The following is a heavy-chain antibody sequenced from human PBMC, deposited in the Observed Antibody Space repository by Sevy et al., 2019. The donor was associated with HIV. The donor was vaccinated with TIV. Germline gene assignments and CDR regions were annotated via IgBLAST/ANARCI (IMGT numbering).Heavy chain of an antibody. CDR2: MNTYNGNT. J-gene: IGHJ4*02. Sequence: ASVKVSCKASGYTFSGYSISWVRQAPGQGLEWMGWMNTYNGNTKYAQKVQGRVTMTTDTSTSTAYMELGGLRSDDTAGYYCARDTREKSFDYWGQGTLVTVSS. CDR1: GYTFSGYS. CDR3: ARDTREKSFDY. V-gene: IGHV1-18*01.